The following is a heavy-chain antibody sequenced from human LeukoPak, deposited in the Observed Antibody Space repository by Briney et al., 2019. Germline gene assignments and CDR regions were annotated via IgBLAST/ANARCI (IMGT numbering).Heavy chain of an antibody. D-gene: IGHD3-22*01. Sequence: SQTLSLTCAISGDSVSSNSAAWNWIRQSPSRGLEWLGRTYYRSKWYNDYAVSVKSRITINPDTSKNQFSLQLNSVTPEDTAVYYCARDYYDSSGYSPADAFDIWAKGQWSPSLQ. V-gene: IGHV6-1*01. CDR1: GDSVSSNSAA. CDR2: TYYRSKWYN. CDR3: ARDYYDSSGYSPADAFDI. J-gene: IGHJ3*02.